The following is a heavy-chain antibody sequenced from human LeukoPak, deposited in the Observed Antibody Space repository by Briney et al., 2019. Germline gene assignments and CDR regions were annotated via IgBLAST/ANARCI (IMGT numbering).Heavy chain of an antibody. CDR2: IRYDGTNK. D-gene: IGHD5-24*01. CDR3: ARVKVEMATIGWLDP. J-gene: IGHJ5*02. CDR1: GFAFSSYS. V-gene: IGHV3-33*08. Sequence: PGGSLRLSCAASGFAFSSYSMNWVRQAPGKGLEWVAVIRYDGTNKYYADSVRGRFTISRDNSKNTLFLQMNSLRADDTAVYYCARVKVEMATIGWLDPWGQGTLVTVSS.